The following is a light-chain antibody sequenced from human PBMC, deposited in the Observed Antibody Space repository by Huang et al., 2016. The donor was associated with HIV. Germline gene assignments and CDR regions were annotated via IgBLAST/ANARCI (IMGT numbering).Light chain of an antibody. J-gene: IGKJ5*01. CDR2: LGS. Sequence: DIVMTQSPLSLPVTPGGPASIPCKSSQSLLHSNGYNYLAWYLQKPGQSPQLLSSLGSNRASGVPDRFSGSGSGTDFTLKISRVEAEDVGVYYCMQALETPITFGQGTRLEIK. CDR1: QSLLHSNGYNY. CDR3: MQALETPIT. V-gene: IGKV2-28*01.